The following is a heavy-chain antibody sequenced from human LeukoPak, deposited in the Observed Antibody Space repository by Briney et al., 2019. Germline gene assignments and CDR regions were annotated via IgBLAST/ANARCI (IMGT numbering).Heavy chain of an antibody. V-gene: IGHV4-38-2*02. CDR3: SVASGSYYYFDY. D-gene: IGHD1-26*01. Sequence: SETLSLTCTVSGYSISSGYYWGWIRQPPGKGLEWIGSIYHSGSTYYNPSLKSRVTISVDTSKNQFSLKLSSVTAADTAVYYCSVASGSYYYFDYWGQGTLVTVSS. CDR2: IYHSGST. J-gene: IGHJ4*02. CDR1: GYSISSGYY.